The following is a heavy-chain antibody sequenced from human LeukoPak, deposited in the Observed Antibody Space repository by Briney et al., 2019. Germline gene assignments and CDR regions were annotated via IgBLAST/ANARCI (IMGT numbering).Heavy chain of an antibody. Sequence: ASVKVSCKASGYTFTNNYLHWVRQAPGQGLEWMGWISAYNGNTNYAQKLQGRVTMTTDTSTSTAYMELRSLRSDDTAVYYCARERGITMVRGVITEFDYWGQGTLVTVSS. CDR2: ISAYNGNT. D-gene: IGHD3-10*01. CDR3: ARERGITMVRGVITEFDY. V-gene: IGHV1-18*04. J-gene: IGHJ4*02. CDR1: GYTFTNNY.